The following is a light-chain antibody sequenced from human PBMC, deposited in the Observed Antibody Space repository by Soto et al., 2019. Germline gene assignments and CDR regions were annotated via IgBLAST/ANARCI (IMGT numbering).Light chain of an antibody. CDR2: GAS. V-gene: IGKV3-15*01. CDR1: QSVSSN. Sequence: EIVMTQSPATLSVSPGERVILSCRASQSVSSNLAWYQQKPGQAPRLLIHGASTRAPGFPARFSGSGSGTDFTLTISSLQSEDFAVYYCQQYDNWPWTFGQGTKVDIK. J-gene: IGKJ1*01. CDR3: QQYDNWPWT.